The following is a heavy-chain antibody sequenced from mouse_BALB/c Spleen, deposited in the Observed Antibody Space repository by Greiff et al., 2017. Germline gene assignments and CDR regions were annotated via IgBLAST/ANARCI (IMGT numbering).Heavy chain of an antibody. CDR3: ARHDYGSSYGYFDV. D-gene: IGHD1-1*01. Sequence: EVQGVESGGGLVKPGGSLKLSCAASGFAFSSYDMSWVRQTPEKRLEWVAYISSGGGSTYYPDTVKGRFTISRDNAKNTLYLQMSSLKSEDTAMYYCARHDYGSSYGYFDVWGAGTTVTVSS. J-gene: IGHJ1*01. V-gene: IGHV5-12-1*01. CDR2: ISSGGGST. CDR1: GFAFSSYD.